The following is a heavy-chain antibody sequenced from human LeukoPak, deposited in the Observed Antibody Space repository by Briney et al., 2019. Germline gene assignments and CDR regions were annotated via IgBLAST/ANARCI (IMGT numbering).Heavy chain of an antibody. J-gene: IGHJ4*02. CDR1: GGSFSGYY. D-gene: IGHD3-10*01. CDR2: ISHSGST. Sequence: SETLSLTCAVYGGSFSGYYWSWIRQPPGKGLEWIGEISHSGSTNYNPSLKSRVTISVDTSKNQFSLKLSSVTAADTAVYYCARGDYYGSGVSNYWGQGTLVTVSS. CDR3: ARGDYYGSGVSNY. V-gene: IGHV4-34*01.